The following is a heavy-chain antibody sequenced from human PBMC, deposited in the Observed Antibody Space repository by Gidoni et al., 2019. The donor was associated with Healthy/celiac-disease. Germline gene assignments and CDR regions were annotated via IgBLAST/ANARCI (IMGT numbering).Heavy chain of an antibody. CDR2: ISASGEST. CDR1: GFTFSNYA. V-gene: IGHV3-23*01. CDR3: AKMKQEVVDY. D-gene: IGHD6-13*01. J-gene: IGHJ4*02. Sequence: EVQLLASGGGFVQPGGSLGLSCASSGFTFSNYAMSWVRQAPGKGLEWVSTISASGESTYFADSVKGRFTISRDNAKDTLYVQMYSLRVEDTAVYYCAKMKQEVVDYWGQGTLVTVSS.